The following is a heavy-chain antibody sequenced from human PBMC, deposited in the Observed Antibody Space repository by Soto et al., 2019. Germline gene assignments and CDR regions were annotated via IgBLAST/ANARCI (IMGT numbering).Heavy chain of an antibody. CDR3: ARSTEYYYYGMDV. CDR2: IYPGDSDT. CDR1: GYSFTSYW. Sequence: GESLKISCKGSGYSFTSYWIGWVRQMPGKGLEWMGIIYPGDSDTRYSPSFQGQVTFSADMSISTAYLQWSSLKASDTAMYYCARSTEYYYYGMDVWGQGTTVIVSS. J-gene: IGHJ6*02. D-gene: IGHD2-2*01. V-gene: IGHV5-51*01.